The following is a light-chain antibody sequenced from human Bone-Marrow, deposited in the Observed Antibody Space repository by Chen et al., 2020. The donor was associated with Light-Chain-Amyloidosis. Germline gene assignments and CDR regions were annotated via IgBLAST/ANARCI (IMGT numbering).Light chain of an antibody. CDR3: QQYNKWPLLT. J-gene: IGKJ4*01. V-gene: IGKV3-15*01. Sequence: ETVMTQSPATLSLSQGERVTLSCSASQSVGSNLAWYQQKPGQAPRLLFYGASTRATGIPARFSGSGSGTEFTLTISSMQSEDFAVYHCQQYNKWPLLTFGGGTRVEI. CDR2: GAS. CDR1: QSVGSN.